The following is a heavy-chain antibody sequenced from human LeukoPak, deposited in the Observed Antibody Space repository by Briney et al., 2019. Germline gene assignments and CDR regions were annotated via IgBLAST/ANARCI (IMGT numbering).Heavy chain of an antibody. J-gene: IGHJ6*02. V-gene: IGHV3-11*01. D-gene: IGHD5-18*01. CDR3: ARGYTDVGGDCGMDV. CDR1: GFTFSDYY. Sequence: GGSLRLSCAASGFTFSDYYMTWIRQAPGKGLEWVSYITSSGSTVYYADSVKGRFTISRDNAKNSLSLQMNSLRAEDTAVYYCARGYTDVGGDCGMDVWGQGTTVTVSS. CDR2: ITSSGSTV.